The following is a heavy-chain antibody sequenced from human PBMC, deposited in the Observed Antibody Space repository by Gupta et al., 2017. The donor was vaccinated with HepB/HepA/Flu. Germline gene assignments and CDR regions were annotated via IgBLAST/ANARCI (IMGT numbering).Heavy chain of an antibody. CDR2: INVESGST. Sequence: EVQLVESGGGVVQPGGSLRLSCAVSGLSFNDYAIHWVRQVPGKGLGWVALINVESGSTFYADSVKCRFTVSRDNSKNFLYLQMNSLRTEDTALYYCTRDTSINLSVPMWANNWFDPWGQGTLVTVSS. J-gene: IGHJ5*02. D-gene: IGHD6-6*01. CDR1: GLSFNDYA. V-gene: IGHV3-43*02. CDR3: TRDTSINLSVPMWANNWFDP.